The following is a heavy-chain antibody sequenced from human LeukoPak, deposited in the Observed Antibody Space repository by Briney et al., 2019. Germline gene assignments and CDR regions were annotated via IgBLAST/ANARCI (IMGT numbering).Heavy chain of an antibody. J-gene: IGHJ6*02. CDR3: AKDIEYFYYYYGMDV. CDR2: ISGSGGST. D-gene: IGHD2-2*01. Sequence: GGSLRLSCAASGFTFSSYAMSWVRQAPGKGLEWVSAISGSGGSTYYADSVKGRFTISRDNSKNTLYLQMNSLRAEDTALYYCAKDIEYFYYYYGMDVWGQGTTVTVSS. CDR1: GFTFSSYA. V-gene: IGHV3-23*01.